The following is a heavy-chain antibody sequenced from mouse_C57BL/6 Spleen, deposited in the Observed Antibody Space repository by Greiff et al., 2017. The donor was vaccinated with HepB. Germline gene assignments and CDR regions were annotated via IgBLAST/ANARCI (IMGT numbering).Heavy chain of an antibody. V-gene: IGHV3-6*01. CDR3: ATLLLRGGFAY. J-gene: IGHJ3*01. Sequence: EVKLQESGPGLVKPSQSLSLTCSVTGYSITSGYYWNWIRQFPGNKLEWMGYISYDGSNNYNPSLKNRISITRDTSKNQFFLKLNSVTTEDTATYYCATLLLRGGFAYWGQGTLVTVSA. CDR1: GYSITSGYY. D-gene: IGHD1-1*01. CDR2: ISYDGSN.